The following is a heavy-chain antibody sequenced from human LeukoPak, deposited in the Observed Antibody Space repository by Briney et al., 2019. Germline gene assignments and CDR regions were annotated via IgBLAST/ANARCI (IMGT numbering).Heavy chain of an antibody. D-gene: IGHD6-19*01. CDR3: AKDHASSGWYAYYFDY. CDR1: ELTLSSNY. CDR2: IYSGGST. Sequence: GGSLRLSCAASELTLSSNYMSWIRQAPGRGLEWVSFIYSGGSTYYADSVKGRFTISRDNSKNTLYLQMNSLRAEDTAVYYCAKDHASSGWYAYYFDYWGQGTLVTVSS. V-gene: IGHV3-53*01. J-gene: IGHJ4*02.